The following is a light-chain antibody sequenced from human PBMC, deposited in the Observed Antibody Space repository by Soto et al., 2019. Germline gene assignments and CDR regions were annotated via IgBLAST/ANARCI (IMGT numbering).Light chain of an antibody. J-gene: IGKJ2*01. Sequence: EIVLTQSPGTLSLSPGERATLSCMASQSVSSSYLAWYQQKPGLAPRLLSYGASNRATGIPDRFSGSGSGADFTRTISRLETEEFALDYCHHYCSSLYTFGQGTKLENK. CDR3: HHYCSSLYT. V-gene: IGKV3-20*01. CDR2: GAS. CDR1: QSVSSSY.